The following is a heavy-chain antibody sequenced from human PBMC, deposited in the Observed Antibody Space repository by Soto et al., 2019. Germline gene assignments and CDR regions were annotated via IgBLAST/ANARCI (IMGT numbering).Heavy chain of an antibody. CDR1: GYTFTSYG. J-gene: IGHJ4*02. V-gene: IGHV1-18*01. D-gene: IGHD3-10*01. CDR3: AGEMVGGVGSDY. Sequence: QVQLVQSGAEVKKPGASVKVSCKASGYTFTSYGISWVRQAPGQGLEWMGWISTYNGNTNYAQKLQGRATKTTDTSASIAFMELTSVSSDDTAVFCCAGEMVGGVGSDYWGQGTLVTVSS. CDR2: ISTYNGNT.